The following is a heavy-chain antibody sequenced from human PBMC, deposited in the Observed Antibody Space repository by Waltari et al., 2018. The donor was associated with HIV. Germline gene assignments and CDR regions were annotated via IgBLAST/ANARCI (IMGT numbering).Heavy chain of an antibody. CDR3: ARVFDYGDFSFDL. Sequence: QVQLQESGPGLVKPSQTLSLTCTVSGGSISSGSYYWRWIRQPAGKGLEWIGRIYTSGSTNYNPSLKSRVTISVDTSKNQFSLKLSSVTAADTAVYYCARVFDYGDFSFDLWGRGTLVTVSS. J-gene: IGHJ2*01. D-gene: IGHD4-17*01. V-gene: IGHV4-61*02. CDR1: GGSISSGSYY. CDR2: IYTSGST.